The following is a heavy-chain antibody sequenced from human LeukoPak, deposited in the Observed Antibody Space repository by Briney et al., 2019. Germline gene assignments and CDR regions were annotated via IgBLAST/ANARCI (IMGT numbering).Heavy chain of an antibody. J-gene: IGHJ4*02. CDR3: ARQTGSGLFILP. D-gene: IGHD3/OR15-3a*01. CDR2: IYYSGST. Sequence: PSETLSLTCTVSGGSISSYYWSWIRQPPGKGLEWIGYIYYSGSTNYNPSLKSRVTISVDTSKNQFSLKLSSVTAADTAVYYCARQTGSGLFILPGGQGTLVTVSS. CDR1: GGSISSYY. V-gene: IGHV4-59*08.